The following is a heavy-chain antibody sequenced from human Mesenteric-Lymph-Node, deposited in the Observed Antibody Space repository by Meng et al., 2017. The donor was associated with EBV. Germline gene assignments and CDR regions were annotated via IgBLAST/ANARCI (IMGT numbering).Heavy chain of an antibody. J-gene: IGHJ5*02. Sequence: QGQLQEPGPGPVKPPQTLSLTCAISGDSVSNINGGWNWIRQSPSRGLEWLGRTYYRSKWYNDYAVSVKGRITINPDTTKNQVSLQLNSVTPEDTAVYYCAGVGSTISTDWFDTWGQGTLVTVSS. CDR3: AGVGSTISTDWFDT. CDR2: TYYRSKWYN. V-gene: IGHV6-1*01. CDR1: GDSVSNINGG. D-gene: IGHD3-9*01.